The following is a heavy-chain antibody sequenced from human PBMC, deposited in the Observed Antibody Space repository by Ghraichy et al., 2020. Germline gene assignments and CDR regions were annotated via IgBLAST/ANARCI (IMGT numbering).Heavy chain of an antibody. CDR1: GFSLSTSGVG. CDR2: IYLNDDK. Sequence: SGPTLVKPTQTLTLTCTFSGFSLSTSGVGVGWIRQPPGKALEWLALIYLNDDKRYSPSLKSRLTITKDTSKNQVVLTMTNMDPVDTATYYCAHSAPLPYSSGWYGPLGCYFDFWGQGNLVTVSS. J-gene: IGHJ4*02. V-gene: IGHV2-5*01. D-gene: IGHD6-19*01. CDR3: AHSAPLPYSSGWYGPLGCYFDF.